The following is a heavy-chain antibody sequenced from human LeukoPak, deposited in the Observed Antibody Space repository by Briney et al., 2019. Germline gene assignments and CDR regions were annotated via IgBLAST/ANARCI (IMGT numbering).Heavy chain of an antibody. CDR3: ARTQVRPSDGFDI. J-gene: IGHJ3*02. D-gene: IGHD2-2*01. CDR1: DFRFWNPT. CDR2: SRNKANDYTT. V-gene: IGHV3-72*01. Sequence: GGALGPSLAVPDFRFWNPTTDWGPRAPGRGVGGVGRSRNKANDYTTEYAASAKGRLTISRDDSDNLVYLQMNSLKTEDTAVYYCARTQVRPSDGFDIWGQGTMVTVSS.